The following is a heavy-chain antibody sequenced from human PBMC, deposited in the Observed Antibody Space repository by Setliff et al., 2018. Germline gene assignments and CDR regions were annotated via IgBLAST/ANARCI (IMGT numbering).Heavy chain of an antibody. CDR1: GGSFSGYY. Sequence: SETLSLTCAVYGGSFSGYYWSWTRQPPGKRLEWIGEIIHSGSTNYNPSLKSRVTISMDTSKNQFSLKVSSVTAADMAVYYCAREQWLDPPGYYYMDVWAKGTTVTVSS. J-gene: IGHJ6*03. D-gene: IGHD6-19*01. CDR2: IIHSGST. V-gene: IGHV4-34*12. CDR3: AREQWLDPPGYYYMDV.